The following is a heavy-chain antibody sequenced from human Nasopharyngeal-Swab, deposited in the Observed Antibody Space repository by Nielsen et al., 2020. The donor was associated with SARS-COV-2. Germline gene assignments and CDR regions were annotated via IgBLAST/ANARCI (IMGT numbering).Heavy chain of an antibody. CDR2: IIPIFGTA. CDR3: ARSDIAAAGTWVLGY. Sequence: SVKVSCKASGGTFGSYAISWVRQAPGQGLEWMGGIIPIFGTANYAQKFQGRVTITADESTSTAYMELSSLRSEDTAVYYCARSDIAAAGTWVLGYWGQGTLVTVSS. V-gene: IGHV1-69*13. J-gene: IGHJ4*02. CDR1: GGTFGSYA. D-gene: IGHD6-13*01.